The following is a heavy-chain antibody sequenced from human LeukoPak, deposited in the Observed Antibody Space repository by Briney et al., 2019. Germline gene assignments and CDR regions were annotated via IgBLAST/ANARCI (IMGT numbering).Heavy chain of an antibody. J-gene: IGHJ5*02. D-gene: IGHD2-2*01. Sequence: SETLSLTCAVYGGSFSGYYWSWIRQPPGKGLEWIGEINHSGSTNYNLSLKSRVTISVDTSKNQFSLKLSSVTAADTAVYYCARLRPAASPWFDPWGQGTLVTVSS. CDR3: ARLRPAASPWFDP. CDR2: INHSGST. CDR1: GGSFSGYY. V-gene: IGHV4-34*01.